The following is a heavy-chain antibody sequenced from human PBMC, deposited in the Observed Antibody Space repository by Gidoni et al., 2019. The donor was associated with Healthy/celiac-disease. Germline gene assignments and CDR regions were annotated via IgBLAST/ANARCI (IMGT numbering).Heavy chain of an antibody. CDR1: GGTFSSYA. J-gene: IGHJ4*02. CDR2: IIPIFGTA. CDR3: ARGEPDYYGSGSYYNVFDY. Sequence: QVQLVQSGAEVKKPGSSVKVSCKASGGTFSSYAISWVRQAPGQGLEWMGGIIPIFGTATYAQKFQGRVTITADESTSTAYMELSSLRSEDTTVYYCARGEPDYYGSGSYYNVFDYWGQGTLVTVSS. D-gene: IGHD3-10*01. V-gene: IGHV1-69*01.